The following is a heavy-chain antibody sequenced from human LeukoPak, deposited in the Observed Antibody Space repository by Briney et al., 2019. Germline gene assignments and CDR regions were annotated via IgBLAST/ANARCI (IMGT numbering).Heavy chain of an antibody. CDR3: ARDLSSGYSYYFDY. CDR2: ISSSSSTI. Sequence: GGSLRLSCAASGFTFSTYSMNWVRQATGKGLEWVSYISSSSSTIYYADSVKGRFTISRDNAKNSLYLQMNSLKAEDTAVYYCARDLSSGYSYYFDYWGQGTLVTVSS. D-gene: IGHD3-22*01. V-gene: IGHV3-48*01. J-gene: IGHJ4*02. CDR1: GFTFSTYS.